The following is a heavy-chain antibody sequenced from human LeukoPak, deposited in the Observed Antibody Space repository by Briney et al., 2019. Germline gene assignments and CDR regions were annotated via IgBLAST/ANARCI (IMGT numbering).Heavy chain of an antibody. CDR1: GGSISSYY. Sequence: SETLSLTCTVPGGSISSYYWTWIRQSAGKGLEWIGRINTSGSTNYNPSLRSRVTMSVNTSKNQFSLNLTSVTAADTAVYSCAREGGDPRWLDPWGQGTLVTVSS. J-gene: IGHJ5*02. CDR3: AREGGDPRWLDP. CDR2: INTSGST. V-gene: IGHV4-4*07. D-gene: IGHD6-25*01.